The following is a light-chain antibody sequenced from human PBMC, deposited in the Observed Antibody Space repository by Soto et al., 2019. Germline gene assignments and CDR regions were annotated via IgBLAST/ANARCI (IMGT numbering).Light chain of an antibody. Sequence: QSVLTQPPSVSGAPGQRVTISCTGSSSNIGAGYDVHWYKQLPGTAPKLLIYGNNNRPSGVPDRFSGSKSGTSASLAITGLQAEDEADYYCQSYDSSLSGFVLFGGGTKLTVL. CDR2: GNN. V-gene: IGLV1-40*01. CDR1: SSNIGAGYD. CDR3: QSYDSSLSGFVL. J-gene: IGLJ2*01.